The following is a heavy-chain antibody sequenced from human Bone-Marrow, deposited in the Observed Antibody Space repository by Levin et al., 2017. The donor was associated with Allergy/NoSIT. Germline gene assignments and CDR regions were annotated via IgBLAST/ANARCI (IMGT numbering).Heavy chain of an antibody. V-gene: IGHV3-49*03. CDR3: TRNMGRSSFEP. D-gene: IGHD3-16*01. CDR1: GFSFGDYE. Sequence: GGSLRLSCAASGFSFGDYEMSWFRQAPGKGLEWVGLIRSRAHSETTKYAASVKGRFTVSRDNSNGIAYLQMNSLKTEDTAVYYCTRNMGRSSFEPWGQGTLVTVSS. CDR2: IRSRAHSETT. J-gene: IGHJ5*02.